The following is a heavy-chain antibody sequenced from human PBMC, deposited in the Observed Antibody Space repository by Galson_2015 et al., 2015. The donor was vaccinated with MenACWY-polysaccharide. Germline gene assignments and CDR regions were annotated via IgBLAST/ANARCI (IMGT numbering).Heavy chain of an antibody. V-gene: IGHV3-23*01. CDR3: AKGDSSEAFAI. CDR2: IRGSGGST. J-gene: IGHJ3*02. Sequence: SLRLSCAASGFTFSSYGMNWVRQAPGKGLEWVSAIRGSGGSTYYADSVKGRFTISRDNSKNTLYLQMNSLRAEDTAVYYCAKGDSSEAFAIWGHATMVTVSS. CDR1: GFTFSSYG. D-gene: IGHD3-22*01.